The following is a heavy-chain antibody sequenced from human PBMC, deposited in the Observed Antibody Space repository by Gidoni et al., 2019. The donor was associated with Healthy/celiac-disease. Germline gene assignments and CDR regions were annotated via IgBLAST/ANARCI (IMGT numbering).Heavy chain of an antibody. J-gene: IGHJ5*02. CDR1: GGSISSGDYY. D-gene: IGHD5-12*01. CDR2: IYYSGST. CDR3: ARTLVEHSNSGYDSFWFDP. V-gene: IGHV4-30-4*01. Sequence: QVQLQESGPGLVKPSQTLSLTCTVSGGSISSGDYYWSWIRQPPGKGLEWIGYIYYSGSTYDNPSLKSRVTISVDTSKNQFSLKLSSVTAADTAVYDCARTLVEHSNSGYDSFWFDPWGQGTLVTVSS.